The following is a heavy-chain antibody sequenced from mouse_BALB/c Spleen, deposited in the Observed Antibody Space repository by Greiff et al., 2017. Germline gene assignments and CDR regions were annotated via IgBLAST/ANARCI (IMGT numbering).Heavy chain of an antibody. Sequence: VKLMESGPGLVAPSQSLSITCTVSGFSLTSYGVHWVRQPPGKGLEWLGVIWAGGSTNYNSALMSRLSISKDNSKSQVFLKMNSLQTDDTAMYYCATSTMITDYYAMDYWGQGTSVTVSS. CDR3: ATSTMITDYYAMDY. J-gene: IGHJ4*01. D-gene: IGHD2-4*01. V-gene: IGHV2-9*02. CDR1: GFSLTSYG. CDR2: IWAGGST.